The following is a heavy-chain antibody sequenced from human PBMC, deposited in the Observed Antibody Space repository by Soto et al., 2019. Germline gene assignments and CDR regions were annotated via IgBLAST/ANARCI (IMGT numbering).Heavy chain of an antibody. V-gene: IGHV1-69*01. CDR1: GGAFSSYA. J-gene: IGHJ6*02. CDR3: ARGPGTAMAYYYGLDV. Sequence: QVHLVQSGAEVKKPGSSVKVSCKASGGAFSSYAISWVRQAPGQGLEWMGRIIPMFGTTDFAQKFQGRVTITADDSTSTAYMDLRGLRSEDTAVYYCARGPGTAMAYYYGLDVWGQGATVTVSS. CDR2: IIPMFGTT. D-gene: IGHD5-18*01.